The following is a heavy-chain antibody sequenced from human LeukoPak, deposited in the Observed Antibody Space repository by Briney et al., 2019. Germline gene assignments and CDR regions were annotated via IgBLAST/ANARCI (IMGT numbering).Heavy chain of an antibody. CDR1: GYTFTSYD. Sequence: ASVKVSCKASGYTFTSYDINWVRQATGQGLEWMGWMNPNSGNTGYAQKFQGRVTMTRNTSISTAYMELSSLRSEDTAVYYCARVRGNYYGSGSYPRPYYYYMDVWGKGTTVTISS. CDR3: ARVRGNYYGSGSYPRPYYYYMDV. V-gene: IGHV1-8*01. J-gene: IGHJ6*03. CDR2: MNPNSGNT. D-gene: IGHD3-10*01.